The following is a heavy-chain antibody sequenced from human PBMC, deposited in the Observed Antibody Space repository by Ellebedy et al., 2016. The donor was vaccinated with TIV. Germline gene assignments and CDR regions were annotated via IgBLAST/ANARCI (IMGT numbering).Heavy chain of an antibody. CDR3: AREVAAAVVTHFDF. J-gene: IGHJ4*02. Sequence: GESLKISCAASGFTFTNNWMSWVRQVPGKGLEWVANIKQDGSEKYYVDSVKGRFTISRDNAKNSLYLQMNSLRAEDTAFYYCAREVAAAVVTHFDFWGQGTLVTVSS. CDR1: GFTFTNNW. V-gene: IGHV3-7*03. D-gene: IGHD6-13*01. CDR2: IKQDGSEK.